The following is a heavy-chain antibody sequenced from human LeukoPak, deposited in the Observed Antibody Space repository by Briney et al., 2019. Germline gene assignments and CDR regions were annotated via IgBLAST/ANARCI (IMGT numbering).Heavy chain of an antibody. J-gene: IGHJ5*02. CDR2: IIPIFGTA. Sequence: SVKVSCKASVDTFSSYAISWVRQAPGQGLEWMGGIIPIFGTANYAQKFQGRVTITADESTSTAYMELSSLRSEDTAVYYCARDRNDYGDYGWFDPWGQGTLVTVSS. D-gene: IGHD4-17*01. V-gene: IGHV1-69*13. CDR3: ARDRNDYGDYGWFDP. CDR1: VDTFSSYA.